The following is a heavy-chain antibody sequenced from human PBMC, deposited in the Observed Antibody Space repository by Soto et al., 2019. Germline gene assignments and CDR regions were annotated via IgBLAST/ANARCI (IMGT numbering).Heavy chain of an antibody. D-gene: IGHD3-3*01. CDR1: GDSVSSNSAA. Sequence: PSQTLSLTCAISGDSVSSNSAAWNWIRQSPSRGLEWLGRTYYRSKWYNDYAVSVKSRITINPDTSKNQFSLQLNSVTPEDTAVNYCAKSVGRELLERLLFPYYYYGMDVWGQGKTVTGSS. CDR2: TYYRSKWYN. CDR3: AKSVGRELLERLLFPYYYYGMDV. J-gene: IGHJ6*02. V-gene: IGHV6-1*01.